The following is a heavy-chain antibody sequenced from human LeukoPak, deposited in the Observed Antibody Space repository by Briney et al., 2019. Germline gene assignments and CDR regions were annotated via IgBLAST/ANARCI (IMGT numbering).Heavy chain of an antibody. CDR3: AKGDLGYCSSTSCYAGGGFDY. J-gene: IGHJ4*02. D-gene: IGHD2-2*01. CDR2: ISGSGGST. V-gene: IGHV3-23*01. CDR1: GFTFSSYA. Sequence: RGPLRLSCAASGFTFSSYAMSWVRQAPGKGLEWVSAISGSGGSTYYADSVKGRFTISRDNSKNTLYLQMNSLRAEDTAVYYCAKGDLGYCSSTSCYAGGGFDYWGQGTLVTVSS.